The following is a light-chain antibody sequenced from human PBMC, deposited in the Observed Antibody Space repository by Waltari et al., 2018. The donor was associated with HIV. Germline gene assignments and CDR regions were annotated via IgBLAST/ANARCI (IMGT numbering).Light chain of an antibody. Sequence: QSPLTQPASVSGNPGQSVTITCTGTNIDVGNYNLVSWYQQHPGKAPKLLIYDVSKRPSGVSGRLPGSKSGYWASLTISGRLTEDESYYYCLTYVSDSGTWKFGGGTYRTV. J-gene: IGLJ3*02. V-gene: IGLV2-23*02. CDR3: LTYVSDSGTWK. CDR1: NIDVGNYNL. CDR2: DVS.